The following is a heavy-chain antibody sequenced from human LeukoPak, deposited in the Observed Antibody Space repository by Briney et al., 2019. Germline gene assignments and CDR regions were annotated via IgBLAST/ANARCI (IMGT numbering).Heavy chain of an antibody. V-gene: IGHV6-1*01. D-gene: IGHD1-20*01. CDR1: GDSVSTDNVA. J-gene: IGHJ4*02. CDR2: TYYRSRWHY. Sequence: SQTLSLTCAISGDSVSTDNVAWNWIRQSPSSGLEWLGKTYYRSRWHYDYAESVKNRITVYPDTSKNQFSLHLNSVTPEDTAVYYCARDYNWALDYWGQGTLVTVSS. CDR3: ARDYNWALDY.